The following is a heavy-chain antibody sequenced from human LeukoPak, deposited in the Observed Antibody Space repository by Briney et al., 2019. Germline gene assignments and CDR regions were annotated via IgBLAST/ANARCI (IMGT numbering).Heavy chain of an antibody. J-gene: IGHJ4*02. Sequence: GASVKVSCSSSGYXFRSHYIHWVRQAPGQGLQWMGIINPVDGTTNYAQQLRGRVTVTRDTSTSTVFMELSSLRSEDTAVYYCARALSYSPDFDYWGQGALVTVSS. CDR2: INPVDGTT. V-gene: IGHV1-46*04. D-gene: IGHD2-21*01. CDR3: ARALSYSPDFDY. CDR1: GYXFRSHY.